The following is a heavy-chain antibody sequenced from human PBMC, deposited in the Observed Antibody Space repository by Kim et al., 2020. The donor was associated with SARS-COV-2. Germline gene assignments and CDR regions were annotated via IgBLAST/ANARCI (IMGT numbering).Heavy chain of an antibody. Sequence: GESLKISCKGSGYSFTSYWIGWVRQMPGKGLEWMGIIYPGDSDTRYSPSFQGQVTISADKSISTAYLQWSSLKASDTAMYYCARRLRGRAGSSPYYYGMDVWGQGTTVTVSS. V-gene: IGHV5-51*01. CDR1: GYSFTSYW. CDR3: ARRLRGRAGSSPYYYGMDV. CDR2: IYPGDSDT. J-gene: IGHJ6*02. D-gene: IGHD3-10*01.